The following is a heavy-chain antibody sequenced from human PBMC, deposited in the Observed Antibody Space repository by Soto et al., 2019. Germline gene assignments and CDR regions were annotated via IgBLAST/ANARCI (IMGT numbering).Heavy chain of an antibody. J-gene: IGHJ6*02. CDR2: IDWDDDK. CDR1: GFSLSTSGMC. Sequence: SGPTLVNPTQTHTLTCTFSGFSLSTSGMCVSWIRQPPGKALEWLALIDWDDDKYYSTSLKTRLTISKDTSKNQVVLTMTNMDPVDTATYYCARITECVGARPTYYYGMDVWGQGTTVTVSS. CDR3: ARITECVGARPTYYYGMDV. D-gene: IGHD6-6*01. V-gene: IGHV2-70*01.